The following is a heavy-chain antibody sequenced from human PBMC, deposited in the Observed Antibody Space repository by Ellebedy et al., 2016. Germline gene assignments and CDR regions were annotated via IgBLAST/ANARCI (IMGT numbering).Heavy chain of an antibody. J-gene: IGHJ4*02. CDR1: AFTLRNYW. CDR3: ASYRAGANFDS. V-gene: IGHV3-7*03. Sequence: GGSLRLSCAASAFTLRNYWMSWVRQAPGKGLEWVANINGDGRETFYVDSVKGRFTVSRDSAQNSLYLQMNSLRAEDTAVYYCASYRAGANFDSWGQGTLVTVSS. CDR2: INGDGRET.